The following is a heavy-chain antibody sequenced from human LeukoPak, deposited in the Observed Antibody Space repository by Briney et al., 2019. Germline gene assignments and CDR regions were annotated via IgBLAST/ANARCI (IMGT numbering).Heavy chain of an antibody. CDR1: GFTFSSYA. D-gene: IGHD3-9*01. CDR3: VKETVRFFDWSQPYGMDV. Sequence: GGSLRLSCAASGFTFSSYAMSWVRQAPGKGLEWVSAISGSGGSTYNADSVKGRFTISRANSKNTLYLQMNSLRAEDTAVYYCVKETVRFFDWSQPYGMDVWGQGTTVTVSS. CDR2: ISGSGGST. V-gene: IGHV3-23*01. J-gene: IGHJ6*02.